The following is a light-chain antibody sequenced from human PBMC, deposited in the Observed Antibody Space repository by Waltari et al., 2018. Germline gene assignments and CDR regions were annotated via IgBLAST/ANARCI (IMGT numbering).Light chain of an antibody. CDR3: AAWDDSLNGLV. Sequence: QPVLTQPPSASATPGQKVVTPCPGGSPTIGTNTINWYQKHPGAAPKLLLYVNNQRPSGVPDRFSGSKSGTSASLVVSGLQSDDEAEYYCAAWDDSLNGLVFGGGTKLTVL. CDR1: SPTIGTNT. J-gene: IGLJ2*01. V-gene: IGLV1-44*01. CDR2: VNN.